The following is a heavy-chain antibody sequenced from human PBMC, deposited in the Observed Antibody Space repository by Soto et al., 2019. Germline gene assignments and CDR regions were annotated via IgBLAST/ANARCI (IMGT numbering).Heavy chain of an antibody. V-gene: IGHV1-18*01. CDR3: ARVPRPLASIFGVVTHYYYYYGMDV. Sequence: QVQLVQSGAEVKKPGASVKVSCKASGYTFTSYVISWVRQAPGQGLEWMGWISAYNGNTNYAQKLQGRGTMTTDTSTSTVYMELRSLRSDDTAVYDCARVPRPLASIFGVVTHYYYYYGMDVWGQGTTVTVSS. CDR1: GYTFTSYV. D-gene: IGHD3-3*01. J-gene: IGHJ6*02. CDR2: ISAYNGNT.